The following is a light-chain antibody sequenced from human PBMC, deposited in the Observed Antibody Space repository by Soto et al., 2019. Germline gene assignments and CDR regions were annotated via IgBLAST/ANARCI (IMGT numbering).Light chain of an antibody. Sequence: DIQMTQSPSTLSASVGDRVTITCRASQSISSWLAWYQQKPGKAPKLLIYKASSLESGVPSRFSGSGSGTEFTLTNSSLQPDDFASYYFQQYNSYSGFGGGTKVEIK. V-gene: IGKV1-5*03. CDR2: KAS. J-gene: IGKJ4*02. CDR1: QSISSW. CDR3: QQYNSYSG.